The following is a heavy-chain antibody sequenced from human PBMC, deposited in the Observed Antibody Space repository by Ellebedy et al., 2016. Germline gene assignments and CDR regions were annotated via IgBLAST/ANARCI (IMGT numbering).Heavy chain of an antibody. CDR1: GFTFSSYW. CDR3: ASMTTLSYYFDY. D-gene: IGHD4-11*01. Sequence: GGSLRLXXAASGFTFSSYWMSWVRQAPGKGLEWVANIKQDGSEKYYVDSVKGRFTISRDNAKNSLYLQMNSLRAEDTAVYYCASMTTLSYYFDYWGQGTLVTVSS. V-gene: IGHV3-7*01. CDR2: IKQDGSEK. J-gene: IGHJ4*02.